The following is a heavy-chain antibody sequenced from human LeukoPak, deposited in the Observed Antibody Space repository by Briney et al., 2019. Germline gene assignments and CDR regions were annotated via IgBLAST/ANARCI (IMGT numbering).Heavy chain of an antibody. CDR2: INPNSGGT. V-gene: IGHV1-2*02. CDR3: ARTVADTGWFDP. J-gene: IGHJ5*02. CDR1: XYTXTGYX. D-gene: IGHD4-23*01. Sequence: CKXXXYTXTGYXMHWXRQAPXQGXEWMGWINPNSGGTNYAQKFQGRVTMTRDTSISTAYMELSRLRSDDTAVYYCARTVADTGWFDPWGQGTLVTVSS.